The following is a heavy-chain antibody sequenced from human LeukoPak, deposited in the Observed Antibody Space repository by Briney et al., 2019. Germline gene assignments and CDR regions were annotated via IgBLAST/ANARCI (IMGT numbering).Heavy chain of an antibody. Sequence: GGSLRLSCAASGFTFSNYNMNWVRQAPGEGLEWISYISTSSSTIYYADSVKGRFTISRVNANNSLYLQMNSLRAEDTAIYYCARKGLAVAAGLDYWGQGTLVTVSS. D-gene: IGHD6-19*01. CDR3: ARKGLAVAAGLDY. CDR2: ISTSSSTI. V-gene: IGHV3-48*01. J-gene: IGHJ4*02. CDR1: GFTFSNYN.